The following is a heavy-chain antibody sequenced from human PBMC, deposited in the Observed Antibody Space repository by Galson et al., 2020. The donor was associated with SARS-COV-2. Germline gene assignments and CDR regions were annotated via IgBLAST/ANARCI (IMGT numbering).Heavy chain of an antibody. CDR3: ARDSLHYYGSGSYYKDPFPDY. V-gene: IGHV3-11*01. CDR1: GFTFSDYY. CDR2: ISSSGSTI. D-gene: IGHD3-10*01. J-gene: IGHJ4*02. Sequence: GESLKISCAASGFTFSDYYISWIRQAPGKGLEWVSYISSSGSTIYYADSVKGRFTISRDNAKNSLYLQMNSLRAEDTAVYYCARDSLHYYGSGSYYKDPFPDYWGQGTLVTVSS.